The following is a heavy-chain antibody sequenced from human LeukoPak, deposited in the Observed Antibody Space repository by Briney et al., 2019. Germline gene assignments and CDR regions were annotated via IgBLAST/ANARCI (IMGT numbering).Heavy chain of an antibody. CDR3: AKDGPPTVVTVGYFDY. CDR2: ISGSGGST. D-gene: IGHD4-23*01. Sequence: GGSLRLSCAASGFTFSSYAMSCVRQAPGKGLEWVSAISGSGGSTYYADSVKGRFTISRDNSKNTLYLQMNSLRAEDTAVYYCAKDGPPTVVTVGYFDYWGQGTLVTVSS. CDR1: GFTFSSYA. V-gene: IGHV3-23*01. J-gene: IGHJ4*02.